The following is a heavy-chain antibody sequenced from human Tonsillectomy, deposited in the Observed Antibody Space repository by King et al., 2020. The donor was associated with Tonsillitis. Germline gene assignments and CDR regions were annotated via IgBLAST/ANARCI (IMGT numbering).Heavy chain of an antibody. V-gene: IGHV1-2*02. CDR2: INPNSGGT. CDR1: GYTFTGYY. J-gene: IGHJ3*02. CDR3: ARDTGECVYDSMRGVVDAFDI. D-gene: IGHD3-22*01. Sequence: QLVQSGAEVKKPGASVKVSCKASGYTFTGYYMHWVRQAPGQGLEWMGWINPNSGGTNYAQKFQGRVTMTRDTSISTAYMGLSRLRSDDTAVYYCARDTGECVYDSMRGVVDAFDIRGQGTMVTVSS.